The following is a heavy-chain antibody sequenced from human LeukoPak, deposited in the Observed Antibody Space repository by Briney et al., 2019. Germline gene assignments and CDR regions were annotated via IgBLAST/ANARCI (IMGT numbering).Heavy chain of an antibody. CDR1: GYTFTSYA. Sequence: GASVKVSCKASGYTFTSYAMHWVRQAPGQRLEWMGWINAGNGNTKYSQKFQGRVTITRDTSASTAYMELSSLRSEDTAVYYCARDRDYYDSSGYDYWGQGTLVTVSS. D-gene: IGHD3-22*01. CDR3: ARDRDYYDSSGYDY. V-gene: IGHV1-3*01. J-gene: IGHJ4*02. CDR2: INAGNGNT.